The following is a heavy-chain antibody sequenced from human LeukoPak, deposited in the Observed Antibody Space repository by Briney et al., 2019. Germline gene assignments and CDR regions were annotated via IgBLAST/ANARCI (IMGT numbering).Heavy chain of an antibody. D-gene: IGHD6-19*01. CDR2: ISGSGGST. V-gene: IGHV3-23*01. Sequence: PGGSLRLSCAASGFTFSSYAMSWVRQAPGKGLEWVSAISGSGGSTYYADSVKGRFTISRDNSKNTLYLQMNSLRAEDTAVYYCARDVIGIAVAGLDVWGQGTTVTVSS. CDR3: ARDVIGIAVAGLDV. CDR1: GFTFSSYA. J-gene: IGHJ6*02.